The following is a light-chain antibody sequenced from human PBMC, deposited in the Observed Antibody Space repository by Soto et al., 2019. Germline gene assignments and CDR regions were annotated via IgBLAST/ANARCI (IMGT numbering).Light chain of an antibody. V-gene: IGLV2-14*03. CDR1: SSDVGGFNY. Sequence: QSAXTQPASVSGSPGQSITISCXGTSSDVGGFNYVSWYQQHPGKVPKLIIYDVTDRPSGISYRFSGSKSGNTASLTISGLQAEDEALYYCSSYTSSSTVVFGGGTKLTVL. CDR3: SSYTSSSTVV. J-gene: IGLJ2*01. CDR2: DVT.